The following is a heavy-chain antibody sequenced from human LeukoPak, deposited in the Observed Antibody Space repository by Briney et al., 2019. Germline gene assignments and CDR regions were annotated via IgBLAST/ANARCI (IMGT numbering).Heavy chain of an antibody. Sequence: SETLSLTCYVSGYSISTCYYWGWVRQPPGKGLEWIVSSNRTGSPHHNPSLKSRVTISVDTSKNQFSLKLTSVTAADTAVYYCARHYWTPGAFDIWGQGAMVTVSS. CDR1: GYSISTCYY. D-gene: IGHD3/OR15-3a*01. CDR3: ARHYWTPGAFDI. V-gene: IGHV4-38-2*01. J-gene: IGHJ3*02. CDR2: SNRTGSP.